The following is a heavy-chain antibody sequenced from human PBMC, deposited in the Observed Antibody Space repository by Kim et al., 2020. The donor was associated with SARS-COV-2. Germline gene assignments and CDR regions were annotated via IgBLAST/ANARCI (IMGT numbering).Heavy chain of an antibody. V-gene: IGHV3-33*01. Sequence: GGSLRLSCAASGFTFSSYGVHWVRQAPGKGLEWVAVIWYDGSNAYYADSVKGRFTMYKDNSKNTIYLQMNSLRAEDTAVYYCARDRYPGYVDYWGQRTLV. J-gene: IGHJ4*02. CDR2: IWYDGSNA. D-gene: IGHD1-1*01. CDR3: ARDRYPGYVDY. CDR1: GFTFSSYG.